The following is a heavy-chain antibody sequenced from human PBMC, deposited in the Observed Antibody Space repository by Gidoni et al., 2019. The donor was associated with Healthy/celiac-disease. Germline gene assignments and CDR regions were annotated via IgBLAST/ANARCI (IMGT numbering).Heavy chain of an antibody. D-gene: IGHD3-22*01. CDR2: FDPEDGET. CDR1: GYTLTELS. V-gene: IGHV1-24*01. CDR3: ETFNSGYYYFDY. J-gene: IGHJ4*02. Sequence: PCRVSGYTLTELSLHWVRQAPGKGLEWMGGFDPEDGETIYAQKFQGRVTMTVDTSTDTAYMALSSLRSEDTAVYYCETFNSGYYYFDYWGQGTLVTVSS.